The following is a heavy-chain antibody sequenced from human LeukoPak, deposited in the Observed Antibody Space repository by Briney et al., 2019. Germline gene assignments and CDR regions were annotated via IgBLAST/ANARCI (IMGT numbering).Heavy chain of an antibody. CDR1: GFTFSNYW. J-gene: IGHJ5*02. CDR2: INTDGSRT. V-gene: IGHV3-74*01. Sequence: PGGSLRLSCAASGFTFSNYWMHWVRQAPGKGLVWVSRINTDGSRTTYADSVKGRFTISRDNAMNTVYLQMNSLRAEDTAVYYCARVLSGSWDWFDPWGQGTLVTVSS. D-gene: IGHD3-22*01. CDR3: ARVLSGSWDWFDP.